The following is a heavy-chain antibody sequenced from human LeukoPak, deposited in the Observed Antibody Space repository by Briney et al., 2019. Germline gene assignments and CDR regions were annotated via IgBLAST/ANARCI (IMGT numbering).Heavy chain of an antibody. CDR3: ARGNTYYEFYPFDY. V-gene: IGHV4-34*01. CDR1: GGSFSGYY. CDR2: INHSGST. J-gene: IGHJ4*02. Sequence: SETLPLTCAVYGGSFSGYYWSWIRQPPGKGLEWIGEINHSGSTNYNPSLKSRVTISVDTSKNQFSLKLSSVTAADMAVYYCARGNTYYEFYPFDYWGQGTLVTVSS. D-gene: IGHD3-3*01.